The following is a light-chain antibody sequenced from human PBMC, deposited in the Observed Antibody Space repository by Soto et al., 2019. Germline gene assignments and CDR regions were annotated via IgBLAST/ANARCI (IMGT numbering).Light chain of an antibody. J-gene: IGKJ4*01. V-gene: IGKV1-39*01. CDR1: QSISSY. Sequence: DIQMTQSPSSLAASVGDRVTITCRAIQSISSYVNWYQQKPEKAPKLLIYAASRLQSGVPSRFSGSGSRTDFTLTISSLQPEDYATYYCHQSCSTPLTFGGGTKVEIK. CDR3: HQSCSTPLT. CDR2: AAS.